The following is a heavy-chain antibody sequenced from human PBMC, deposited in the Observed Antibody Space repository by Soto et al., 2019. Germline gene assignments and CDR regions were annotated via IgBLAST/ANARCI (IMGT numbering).Heavy chain of an antibody. CDR1: GGSISSGGYY. Sequence: QVQLQESGPGLVKPSQTLSLTCTVSGGSISSGGYYWSWIRQHPGKGLEWIGYIYYSGSTYYNPSLKSRVTISVDTSKNQFSLKLSSVTAADTSVYYCARAGPLYYYYGMDVWGQGAKVTVSS. V-gene: IGHV4-31*03. CDR3: ARAGPLYYYYGMDV. CDR2: IYYSGST. J-gene: IGHJ6*02.